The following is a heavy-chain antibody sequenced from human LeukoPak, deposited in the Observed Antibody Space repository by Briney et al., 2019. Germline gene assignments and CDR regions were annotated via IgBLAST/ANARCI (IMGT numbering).Heavy chain of an antibody. Sequence: GGSLRLSCAASGFTFDDYAMHWVRHAPGKGLEWVSGISWNSGSIGYADSVKGRFTISRDNAKNSLYMQMNSLRAEDTALYYCAKGSIAAAGTGWFDPWGQGTLVTVSS. CDR2: ISWNSGSI. V-gene: IGHV3-9*01. CDR3: AKGSIAAAGTGWFDP. D-gene: IGHD6-13*01. CDR1: GFTFDDYA. J-gene: IGHJ5*02.